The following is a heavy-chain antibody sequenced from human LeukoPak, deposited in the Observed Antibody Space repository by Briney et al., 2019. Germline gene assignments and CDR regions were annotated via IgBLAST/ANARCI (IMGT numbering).Heavy chain of an antibody. CDR2: IYHSGST. J-gene: IGHJ4*02. V-gene: IGHV4-4*02. CDR3: ARAVVVVPAAIFYFDY. CDR1: GGSISSSNW. Sequence: SGTLSLTCAVSGGSISSSNWWSWVRQPPGKGLEWIGEIYHSGSTNYNPSLKSRVTISVDKSKNQFSLKLSSVTAADTAVYYCARAVVVVPAAIFYFDYWGQGTLVTVSS. D-gene: IGHD2-2*01.